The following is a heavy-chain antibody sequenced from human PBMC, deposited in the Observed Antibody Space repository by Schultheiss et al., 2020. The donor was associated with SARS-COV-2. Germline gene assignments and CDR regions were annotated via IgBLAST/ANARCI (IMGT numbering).Heavy chain of an antibody. CDR2: IYPGDSDT. CDR1: GYSFTDYW. Sequence: GESLKISCQTFGYSFTDYWIGWVRQLPGKGLEWMGIIYPGDSDTRYSPSFQGQVTISADKSISTAYLQWSSLKASDTAMYYCARTRGASLLFDYWGQGTLVTVSS. J-gene: IGHJ4*02. D-gene: IGHD3-10*01. CDR3: ARTRGASLLFDY. V-gene: IGHV5-51*01.